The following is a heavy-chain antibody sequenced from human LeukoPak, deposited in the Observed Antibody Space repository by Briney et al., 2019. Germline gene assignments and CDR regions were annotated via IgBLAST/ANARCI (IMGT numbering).Heavy chain of an antibody. CDR3: AKLDYGSGSYYSIGNFHYFDY. Sequence: GGSLRLSCAASGFTFDDYAMHWVRQAPGKGLEWVSGISWNSGSIGYADSVKGRFTISRDNAKNSLYLQMNSLRAEDTALYYCAKLDYGSGSYYSIGNFHYFDYWGQGTLVTVSS. J-gene: IGHJ4*02. CDR2: ISWNSGSI. CDR1: GFTFDDYA. D-gene: IGHD3-10*01. V-gene: IGHV3-9*01.